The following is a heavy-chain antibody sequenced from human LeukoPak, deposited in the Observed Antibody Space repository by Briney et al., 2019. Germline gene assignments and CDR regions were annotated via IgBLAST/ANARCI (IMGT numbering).Heavy chain of an antibody. Sequence: GRSLRLFCAASGFTFSSYAMNWVRQAPGKGLEWVSGVTSGGRTYYADSVKGRFTISRDNSKNTLYLQINSLRAEDTAVYYCYGRGVALRSYWGQGILVTVSS. J-gene: IGHJ4*02. CDR3: YGRGVALRSY. D-gene: IGHD3-10*01. CDR1: GFTFSSYA. CDR2: VTSGGRT. V-gene: IGHV3-23*01.